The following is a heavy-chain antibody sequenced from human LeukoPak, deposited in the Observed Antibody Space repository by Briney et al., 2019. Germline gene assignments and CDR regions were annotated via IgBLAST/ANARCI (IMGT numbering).Heavy chain of an antibody. CDR1: GFTFSIYA. V-gene: IGHV3-23*01. CDR2: GST. CDR3: AGTYGSGTYYFDY. D-gene: IGHD3-10*01. J-gene: IGHJ4*02. Sequence: GGSLRLSCAASGFTFSIYAMSWVRQAPGKGLEWVSAGSTYYADSVKGRFTISRDNSKNTLYLQMNSLRAEDTAVYYCAGTYGSGTYYFDYWGQGTLVTVFS.